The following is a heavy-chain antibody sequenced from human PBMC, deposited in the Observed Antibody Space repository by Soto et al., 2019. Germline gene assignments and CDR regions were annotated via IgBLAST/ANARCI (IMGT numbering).Heavy chain of an antibody. Sequence: SETLSLTCAVYGGSFSGYYWSWIRQPPGKGLEWIGEINHSGSTNYNPSLKSRVTISVDTSKNQFSLKLSSVTAADTAVYYCARGTLQNGSRLLRVFDYWGQGTLVTVSS. J-gene: IGHJ4*02. CDR3: ARGTLQNGSRLLRVFDY. CDR1: GGSFSGYY. D-gene: IGHD2-15*01. V-gene: IGHV4-34*01. CDR2: INHSGST.